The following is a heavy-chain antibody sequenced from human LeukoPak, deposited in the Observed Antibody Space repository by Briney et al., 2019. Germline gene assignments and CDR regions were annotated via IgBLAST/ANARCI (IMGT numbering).Heavy chain of an antibody. CDR3: AGSGVEDIVVVS. D-gene: IGHD2-2*01. CDR1: GGTFSSYA. Sequence: SVKVSCKASGGTFSSYAISWVRQAPGQGLEWMGGIIPIFGTANYAQKFQGRVTITTDESTSTAYMELSSLRSEDTAVYYCAGSGVEDIVVVSWGQGTLVTVFS. CDR2: IIPIFGTA. V-gene: IGHV1-69*05. J-gene: IGHJ4*02.